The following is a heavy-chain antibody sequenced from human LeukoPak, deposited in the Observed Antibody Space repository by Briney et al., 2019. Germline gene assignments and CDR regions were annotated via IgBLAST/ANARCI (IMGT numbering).Heavy chain of an antibody. J-gene: IGHJ4*02. CDR3: ARDSGYDLRIIDY. Sequence: GGSLRLSCAASGFTFSSYWMNWARQAPGKGLEWVASINHNGNVNYYVDSVKGRFTISRDNAKNSLYLQMNSLRAEDTAVYYCARDSGYDLRIIDYWGQGTLVTVSS. CDR2: INHNGNVN. CDR1: GFTFSSYW. V-gene: IGHV3-7*01. D-gene: IGHD5-12*01.